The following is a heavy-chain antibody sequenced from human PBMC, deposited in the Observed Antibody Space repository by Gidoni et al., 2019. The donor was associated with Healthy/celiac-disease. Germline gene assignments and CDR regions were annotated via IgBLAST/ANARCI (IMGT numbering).Heavy chain of an antibody. Sequence: EVQLVESGGGLVKPGGSLRLSCATAGFAFMNAWMSWVRQAPGKGLEWVGRIKSKTDGGTTDYAAPVKGRFTISRDDSKNTLYLQMNSLKTEDTAVYYCTSRIAVAGTHDYWGQGTLVTVSS. J-gene: IGHJ4*02. CDR2: IKSKTDGGTT. CDR1: GFAFMNAW. D-gene: IGHD6-19*01. CDR3: TSRIAVAGTHDY. V-gene: IGHV3-15*01.